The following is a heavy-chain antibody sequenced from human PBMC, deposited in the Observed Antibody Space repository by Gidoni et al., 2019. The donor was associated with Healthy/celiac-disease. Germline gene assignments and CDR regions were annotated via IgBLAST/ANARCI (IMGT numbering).Heavy chain of an antibody. V-gene: IGHV3-30-3*01. D-gene: IGHD1-26*01. CDR3: ARDLVGATY. J-gene: IGHJ4*02. CDR2: ISYDGSNK. CDR1: GFTFSSYA. Sequence: QVQLVESGGGVVQPGRSLRLSCSASGFTFSSYAMHWVRQAPGKGLEWVAVISYDGSNKYYADSVKGRFTISRDNSKNTLYLQMNSLRAEDTAVYYCARDLVGATYWGQGTLVTVSS.